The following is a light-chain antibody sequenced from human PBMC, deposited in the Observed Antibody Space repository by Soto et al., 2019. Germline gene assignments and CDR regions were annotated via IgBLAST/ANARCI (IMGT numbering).Light chain of an antibody. Sequence: DIQMTQSPSTLSASVGDRVTITCRASQSISSWLAWYQQKPGKAPKLLIYKASSLESGVPSRFSGSGSGTDFTLTISSLEPEDFALYYCQQRNTWPPITFGQGTRLEI. V-gene: IGKV1-5*03. CDR2: KAS. CDR1: QSISSW. CDR3: QQRNTWPPIT. J-gene: IGKJ5*01.